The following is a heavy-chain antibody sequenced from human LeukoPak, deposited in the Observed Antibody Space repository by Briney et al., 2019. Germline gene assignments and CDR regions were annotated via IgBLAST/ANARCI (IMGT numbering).Heavy chain of an antibody. CDR2: VQHIGGET. V-gene: IGHV3-7*01. J-gene: IGHJ1*01. Sequence: GGSLRLSCAASGFTFSDYYMSWIRQAPGKGLEWVANVQHIGGETYYVDSVKGRFTISRDNAKNSVYLQMNSLGADDTAVYYCATYSILNAREFRYWGQGTLVTVTS. CDR1: GFTFSDYY. CDR3: ATYSILNAREFRY. D-gene: IGHD4-11*01.